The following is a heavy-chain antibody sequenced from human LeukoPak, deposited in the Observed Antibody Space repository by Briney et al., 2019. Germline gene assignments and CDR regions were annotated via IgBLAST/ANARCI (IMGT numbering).Heavy chain of an antibody. CDR1: GFTFSSYW. Sequence: GGSLRLSWAASGFTFSSYWMSWVRQAPGKGLEWVANINQDGSEKYFVDSVKGRFTISRDNAKNSLYQQMSSLRAEDTAVYYCARDRYNWNDWGQGTLVTVSS. CDR3: ARDRYNWND. J-gene: IGHJ4*02. D-gene: IGHD1-20*01. CDR2: INQDGSEK. V-gene: IGHV3-7*01.